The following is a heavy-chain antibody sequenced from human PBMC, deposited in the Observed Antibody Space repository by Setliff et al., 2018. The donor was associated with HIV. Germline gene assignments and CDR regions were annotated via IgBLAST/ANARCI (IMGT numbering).Heavy chain of an antibody. V-gene: IGHV1-18*01. CDR3: ARASGGNSVENGFDI. CDR2: ISNYNGNT. J-gene: IGHJ3*02. D-gene: IGHD1-26*01. CDR1: DHTFTNYG. Sequence: GASVKVSCKTSDHTFTNYGIYWVRQAPGQGLEWMGWISNYNGNTNYAQKFHGRVTMTTDTPTRTAYMEMRGLTYDDTAVYYCARASGGNSVENGFDIWGQGTMVTVS.